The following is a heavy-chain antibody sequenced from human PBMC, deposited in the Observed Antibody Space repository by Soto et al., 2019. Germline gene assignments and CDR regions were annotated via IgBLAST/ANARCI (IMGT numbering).Heavy chain of an antibody. J-gene: IGHJ6*02. CDR1: GGTFSSYA. CDR2: IIPIFGTA. D-gene: IGHD3-22*01. Sequence: SVKVSCKASGGTFSSYAISWVRQAPGQGLEWMGGIIPIFGTANYAQKFQGRVTITADKSTSTAYMELSSLRSEDTAVYYCANCDRQPRGYYHGMDVWGQGTTVTVS. V-gene: IGHV1-69*06. CDR3: ANCDRQPRGYYHGMDV.